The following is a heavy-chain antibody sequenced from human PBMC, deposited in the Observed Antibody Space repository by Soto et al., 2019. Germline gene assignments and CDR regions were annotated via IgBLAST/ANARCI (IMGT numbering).Heavy chain of an antibody. CDR1: DGSISSRNYY. J-gene: IGHJ5*01. CDR3: ARHLFVGGVTYNWFDS. V-gene: IGHV4-39*01. D-gene: IGHD1-26*01. CDR2: FFYSGAT. Sequence: KPSETLSLTCTVSDGSISSRNYYWGWIRQSPGKGLEWIGSFFYSGATYYNPSLKSRVTIFVDMSKNQVSLKLSSVTAADTAVYSCARHLFVGGVTYNWFDSWGQGTLVTVSS.